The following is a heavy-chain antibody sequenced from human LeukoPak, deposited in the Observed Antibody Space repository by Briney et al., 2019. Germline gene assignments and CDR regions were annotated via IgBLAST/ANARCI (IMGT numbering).Heavy chain of an antibody. CDR3: AKQLGYCSDGSCYFPY. D-gene: IGHD2-15*01. CDR1: GGTFSSYA. V-gene: IGHV1-69*13. Sequence: ASVKVSCKASGGTFSSYAISWVRQAPGQGLEWMGGIIPIFGTANYAQKFQGRVTITADESTSTAYMELSSLRSEDTAVYYCAKQLGYCSDGSCYFPYWGQGTLVTVSS. CDR2: IIPIFGTA. J-gene: IGHJ4*02.